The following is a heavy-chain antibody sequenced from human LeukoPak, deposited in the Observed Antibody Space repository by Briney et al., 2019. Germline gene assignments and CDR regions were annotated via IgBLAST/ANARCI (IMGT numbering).Heavy chain of an antibody. D-gene: IGHD3-3*01. J-gene: IGHJ6*03. CDR3: AKDHVKYDFWSGYRYYYYMDV. V-gene: IGHV3-23*01. CDR2: ISGSGGST. CDR1: GFTFSSYA. Sequence: PGGSLRLSCAASGFTFSSYAMSWVRQAPGKGLEWVSAISGSGGSTYYADSVKGRFTISRDNSKNTLYLQMNSLRAEDTAVYYCAKDHVKYDFWSGYRYYYYMDVWGKGTTVTVSS.